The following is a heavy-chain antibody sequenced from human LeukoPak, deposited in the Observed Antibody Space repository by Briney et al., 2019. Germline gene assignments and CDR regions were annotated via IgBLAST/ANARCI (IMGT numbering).Heavy chain of an antibody. CDR2: IIPIFGTA. CDR1: GGTFSSYA. J-gene: IGHJ3*02. CDR3: AREPQLAAAAIDAFDI. D-gene: IGHD6-13*01. V-gene: IGHV1-69*05. Sequence: SVKVSCKASGGTFSSYAISWVRQAPGQGLEWMGGIIPIFGTANYAQKFQGRVTNTTDESTSTAYMELSSLRSEDTAVYYCAREPQLAAAAIDAFDIWGQGTMVTVSS.